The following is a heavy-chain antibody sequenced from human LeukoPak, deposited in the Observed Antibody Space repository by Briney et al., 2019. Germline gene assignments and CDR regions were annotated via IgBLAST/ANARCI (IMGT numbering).Heavy chain of an antibody. J-gene: IGHJ4*02. Sequence: GGSLRLSCAASGFTFSSYAMSWVRQAPGKGLEWVSAISGSGGSTYYADSVKGRFTISRDNSKNTLYLQMNSLRAEDTAVYYCARVYEGTVIQSFDYWGQGTLVTVSS. D-gene: IGHD4-17*01. CDR2: ISGSGGST. CDR1: GFTFSSYA. CDR3: ARVYEGTVIQSFDY. V-gene: IGHV3-23*01.